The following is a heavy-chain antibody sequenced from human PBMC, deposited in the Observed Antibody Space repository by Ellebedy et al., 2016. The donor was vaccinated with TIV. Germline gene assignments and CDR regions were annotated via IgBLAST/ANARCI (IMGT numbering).Heavy chain of an antibody. V-gene: IGHV4-34*01. CDR2: INDVGTT. J-gene: IGHJ5*02. CDR1: GASLSGYQ. Sequence: MPSETLSLTCAVYGASLSGYQWSWIRLSPGKGLQWIGEINDVGTTNYNPSLKSRVTISVDPSKIQFSLKLSSVTAADTAIYYCARCYTGTNWFDPWGQGTLVTVSS. D-gene: IGHD2-2*02. CDR3: ARCYTGTNWFDP.